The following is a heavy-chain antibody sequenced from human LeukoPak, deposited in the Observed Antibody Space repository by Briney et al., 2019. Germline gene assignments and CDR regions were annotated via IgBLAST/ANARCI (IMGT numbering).Heavy chain of an antibody. CDR3: ARARGTSSWDTGVFQH. CDR1: GYTFISYY. J-gene: IGHJ1*01. V-gene: IGHV1-46*01. CDR2: INPSGGST. Sequence: ASVKVSCKASGYTFISYYMHWVRQAPGQGLEWMGIINPSGGSTSYAQKFQGRVTMTRDTSTSTVYMELSSLRSEDTAVYYCARARGTSSWDTGVFQHWGQGTLVTVSS. D-gene: IGHD6-13*01.